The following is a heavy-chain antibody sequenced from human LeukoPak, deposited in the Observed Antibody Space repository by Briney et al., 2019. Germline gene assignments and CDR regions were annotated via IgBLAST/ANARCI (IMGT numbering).Heavy chain of an antibody. J-gene: IGHJ6*03. CDR1: GGSFSGYY. CDR3: ASQTYYYGSGSRYYYMDV. D-gene: IGHD3-10*01. CDR2: INHSGST. V-gene: IGHV4-34*01. Sequence: SETLSLTCAVYGGSFSGYYWSWIRQPPGKGLERIGEINHSGSTNYNPSLKSRVTISVDTSKNQFSLKLSSVTAADTAVYYCASQTYYYGSGSRYYYMDVWGKGTTVTISS.